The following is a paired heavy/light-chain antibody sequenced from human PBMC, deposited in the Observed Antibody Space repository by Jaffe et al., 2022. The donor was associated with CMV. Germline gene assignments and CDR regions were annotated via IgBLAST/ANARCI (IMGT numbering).Light chain of an antibody. Sequence: QSALTQPASVSGSPGQSITISCTGTSSDVGGYNFVSWFQQRPGRAPKLMIYDVSNRPSGVSSRFSGSKTDNTASLTISGLQPEDEADYYCRSYTSSSTVIFGGGTKLTVL. CDR2: DVS. J-gene: IGLJ2*01. CDR3: RSYTSSSTVI. V-gene: IGLV2-14*03. CDR1: SSDVGGYNF.
Heavy chain of an antibody. V-gene: IGHV3-15*01. D-gene: IGHD3-16*01. CDR3: TTDFLGPGEPNPGGKDV. CDR1: GFTLSNVW. Sequence: EVQLVESGGGLVKPGGSLTLSCAASGFTLSNVWMSWVRQAPGKGLEWVGHIRSKNDGGTIDYAAPVKGTFTISRDDSTNMLYLQMNSLKTEDTAVYYCTTDFLGPGEPNPGGKDVWGQGTTVTVSS. CDR2: IRSKNDGGTI. J-gene: IGHJ6*02.